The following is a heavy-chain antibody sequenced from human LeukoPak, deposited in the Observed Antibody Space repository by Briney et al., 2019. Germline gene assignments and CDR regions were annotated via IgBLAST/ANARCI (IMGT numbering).Heavy chain of an antibody. J-gene: IGHJ5*02. CDR3: AKSNTMIVVVMAA. CDR1: GFTFSSYA. D-gene: IGHD3-22*01. Sequence: GESLGLSCVASGFTFSSYAMSWVRQAPGKGLEWVSAINDSGGRTYNADSVKGRFTIFRDNSKNTLYLQMNSLRAEDTAVYYCAKSNTMIVVVMAAWGQGTLVTVSS. V-gene: IGHV3-23*01. CDR2: INDSGGRT.